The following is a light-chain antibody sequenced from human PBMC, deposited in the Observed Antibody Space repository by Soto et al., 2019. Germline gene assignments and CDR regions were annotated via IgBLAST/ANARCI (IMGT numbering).Light chain of an antibody. CDR3: SSYTSSRDV. Sequence: QSLLTQPASVSGSPGQSITISCTGTSSDVGGYNYVSWYQQHPGKAPKLMIYDVSNRPSGVSNRFSGSKSGNTTSLTISGLQAEDEADYYCSSYTSSRDVFGTGTKVTVL. CDR2: DVS. V-gene: IGLV2-14*01. CDR1: SSDVGGYNY. J-gene: IGLJ1*01.